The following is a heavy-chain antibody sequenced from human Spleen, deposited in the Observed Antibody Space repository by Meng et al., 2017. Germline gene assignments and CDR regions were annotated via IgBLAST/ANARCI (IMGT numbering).Heavy chain of an antibody. D-gene: IGHD1-26*01. CDR2: ISGSGGST. CDR3: ANKAPVGALDY. Sequence: ESLKISCAASGFTFSSYAMSWVRQAPGKGLEWVSAISGSGGSTYYPDSVKGRFTISRDNSKNTLYLQMNSLRAEGTAVYYCANKAPVGALDYWGQGTLVTVSS. J-gene: IGHJ4*02. CDR1: GFTFSSYA. V-gene: IGHV3-23*01.